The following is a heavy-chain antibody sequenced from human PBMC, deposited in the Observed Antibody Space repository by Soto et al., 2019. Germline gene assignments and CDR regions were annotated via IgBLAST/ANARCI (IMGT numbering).Heavy chain of an antibody. CDR3: AKPHDYDSSGYYSY. Sequence: PVGSLRLFCAASGFTFSSYAMSWVRQAPGKGLEWVSAISGSGGSTYYADSVKGRFTISRDNSKNTLYLQMNSLRAEDTAVYYCAKPHDYDSSGYYSYWGQGTLVTVSS. D-gene: IGHD3-22*01. CDR2: ISGSGGST. V-gene: IGHV3-23*01. CDR1: GFTFSSYA. J-gene: IGHJ4*02.